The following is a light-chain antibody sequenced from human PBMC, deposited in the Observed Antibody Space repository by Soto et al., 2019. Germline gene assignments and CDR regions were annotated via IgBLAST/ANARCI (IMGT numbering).Light chain of an antibody. CDR1: QSVRSN. V-gene: IGKV3-15*01. J-gene: IGKJ3*01. CDR2: GAS. Sequence: ETVMTQSPATLSVSPGERATLSCRASQSVRSNLAWYQQKPGQAPRLLIYGASTRATGIPARFSGSGSGTEFNLTISSLQSEDFAVYYCQQYNNWPLTFGPGTKVDIK. CDR3: QQYNNWPLT.